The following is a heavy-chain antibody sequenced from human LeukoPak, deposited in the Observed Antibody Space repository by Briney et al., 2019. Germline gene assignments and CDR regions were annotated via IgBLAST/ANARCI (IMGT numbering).Heavy chain of an antibody. CDR2: ISSSSSYI. CDR3: ARDLSRFPSWFDP. V-gene: IGHV3-21*01. Sequence: GGSLRLSCAASGFTFSSYSMNWVRQAPGKGLEWVSSISSSSSYINYADSVKGRFTISRDNAKNSLYLQMNSLRAEDTAVYYCARDLSRFPSWFDPWGQGTLVTVSS. D-gene: IGHD3-3*01. CDR1: GFTFSSYS. J-gene: IGHJ5*02.